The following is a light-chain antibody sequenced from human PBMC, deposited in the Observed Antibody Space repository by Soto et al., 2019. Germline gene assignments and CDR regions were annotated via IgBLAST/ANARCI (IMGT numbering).Light chain of an antibody. V-gene: IGKV3-15*01. CDR1: QRISSSY. J-gene: IGKJ1*01. Sequence: EIVLTQSPGTLSLSPGERVTLSCRASQRISSSYLAWYQQRPGQAPRLLIYGASTRATGIPARFSGSGSGTDFTLTISSLQSEDFAVYYCQQYNNWPAIFGQGTKVDIK. CDR3: QQYNNWPAI. CDR2: GAS.